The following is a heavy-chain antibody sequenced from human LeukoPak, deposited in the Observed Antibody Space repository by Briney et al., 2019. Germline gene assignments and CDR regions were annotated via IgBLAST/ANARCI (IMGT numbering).Heavy chain of an antibody. J-gene: IGHJ4*02. D-gene: IGHD6-19*01. CDR2: ISSSSSTI. CDR1: GFTFDDYA. Sequence: PGGSLRLSCAASGFTFDDYAMHWVRQAPGKGLEWVSYISSSSSTIYYADSVKGRFTISRDNAKNSLYLQMNSLRAEDTAVYYCARGPLYTSGWYEDGTIHLNYWGQGTLVTVSS. V-gene: IGHV3-48*01. CDR3: ARGPLYTSGWYEDGTIHLNY.